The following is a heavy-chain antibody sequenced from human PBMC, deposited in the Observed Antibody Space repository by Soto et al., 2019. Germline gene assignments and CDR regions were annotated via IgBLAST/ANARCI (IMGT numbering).Heavy chain of an antibody. CDR1: GFTFSSYG. J-gene: IGHJ2*01. CDR3: ARAGTTVVSSWYFDV. CDR2: IWNDGSNK. V-gene: IGHV3-33*01. Sequence: QVQLVESGGGVVQPGRSLRLSCVASGFTFSSYGMHWVRQAPGKGLEWVAVIWNDGSNKYYADSVKGRFTISRDNSKNTLYLQMNSLSEDTAVYYCARAGTTVVSSWYFDVWGRGTLVTVCS. D-gene: IGHD4-17*01.